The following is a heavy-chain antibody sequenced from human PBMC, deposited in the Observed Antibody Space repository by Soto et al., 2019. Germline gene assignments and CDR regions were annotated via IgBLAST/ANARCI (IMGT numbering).Heavy chain of an antibody. J-gene: IGHJ4*02. CDR1: GGSISSGGYY. V-gene: IGHV4-31*03. Sequence: PSETLSLTCTVSGGSISSGGYYWSWIRQHPGKGLEWIGYIYYSGSTYYNPSLRSRVTISVDTSKNQFSLKLSSVTAADTAVYYCARRTKRGWGSPASFDYWGQGTLVTVSS. CDR3: ARRTKRGWGSPASFDY. D-gene: IGHD2-8*02. CDR2: IYYSGST.